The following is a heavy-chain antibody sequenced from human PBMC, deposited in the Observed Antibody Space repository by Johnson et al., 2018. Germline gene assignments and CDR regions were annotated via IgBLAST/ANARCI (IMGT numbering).Heavy chain of an antibody. CDR2: ISSSCSTI. J-gene: IGHJ4*02. CDR1: GFTFSDYY. V-gene: IGHV3-11*04. Sequence: QVQLVQSGGGLVKPGGSLSLSCAASGFTFSDYYMSWLRQAPGKGLEWVSYISSSCSTIYYADSVKGRFTIARDNAKNSLYLQMNSLRAEDTAAYYCAGDSDSSGWSDYWGQGTLVTVSS. CDR3: AGDSDSSGWSDY. D-gene: IGHD3-22*01.